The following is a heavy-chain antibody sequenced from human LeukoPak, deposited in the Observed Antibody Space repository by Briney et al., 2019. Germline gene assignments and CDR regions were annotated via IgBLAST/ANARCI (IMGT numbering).Heavy chain of an antibody. V-gene: IGHV3-30*18. Sequence: PGGSLRLSCTATVFTFSSYGMHWVRQAPGRGLEWVAVMSSDGSYKYYADSVKGRFTISRDNSKNTLFLQMIGLRAEDAAVYYCAKDTSGALYRGYYPDYWGQGTLVTVSS. J-gene: IGHJ4*02. CDR1: VFTFSSYG. D-gene: IGHD3-22*01. CDR3: AKDTSGALYRGYYPDY. CDR2: MSSDGSYK.